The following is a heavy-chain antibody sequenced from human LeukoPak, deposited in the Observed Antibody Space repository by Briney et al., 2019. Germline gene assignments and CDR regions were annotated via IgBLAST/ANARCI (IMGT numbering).Heavy chain of an antibody. CDR2: INGDNGNT. V-gene: IGHV1-3*01. D-gene: IGHD3-9*01. J-gene: IGHJ5*02. CDR1: GYTFTTYA. CDR3: ARAPYDILTGYSLNWFDP. Sequence: GASVKVSCKASGYTFTTYAMHWVRQAPGQRLEWMGWINGDNGNTKYSQKFQGRVTITRDTSAYTAYMELRSQSSADTAGYFCARAPYDILTGYSLNWFDPWGQGTLVTVSS.